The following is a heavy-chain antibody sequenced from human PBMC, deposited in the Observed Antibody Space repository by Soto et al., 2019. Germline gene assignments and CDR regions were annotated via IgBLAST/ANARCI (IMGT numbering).Heavy chain of an antibody. D-gene: IGHD2-21*02. J-gene: IGHJ6*02. CDR3: ARTSLYHCHAMDV. V-gene: IGHV4-59*11. CDR1: GGFIDSHF. Sequence: QVRLQESGPGLVKPSGTLSLTCTVSGGFIDSHFWSWVRQPPGKGLEWIGYIFYYGSTNYHPSLKSRVTIALNRTINQFSLSLDSVTAADTAVYFCARTSLYHCHAMDVRGPGATVTVSS. CDR2: IFYYGST.